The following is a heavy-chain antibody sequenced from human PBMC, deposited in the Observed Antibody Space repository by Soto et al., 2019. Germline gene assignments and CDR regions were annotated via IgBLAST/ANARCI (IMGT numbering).Heavy chain of an antibody. V-gene: IGHV1-69*13. Sequence: SVKVSCKASGGTFSSYAISWVRQAPGQGLEWMGGIIPIFGTANYAQKFQGRVTITADESTSTAYTELSSLRSEDTAVYYCAREKPSTFYGSGGKFGMDVWGQGTTVTVSS. J-gene: IGHJ6*02. D-gene: IGHD3-10*01. CDR2: IIPIFGTA. CDR1: GGTFSSYA. CDR3: AREKPSTFYGSGGKFGMDV.